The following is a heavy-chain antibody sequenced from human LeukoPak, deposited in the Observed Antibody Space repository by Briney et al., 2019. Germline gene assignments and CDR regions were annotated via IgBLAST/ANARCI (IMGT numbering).Heavy chain of an antibody. Sequence: RPGGSLRLSCAASGFTFSSYAMHWVRQTPGKGLEYVSAISTNGGGTYYANSVKGRFTISRDNSKNTLYLQMGSLRAEDMAVYFCARYCSGVTCYSGYDYWGQGTLVTVSS. CDR3: ARYCSGVTCYSGYDY. CDR1: GFTFSSYA. D-gene: IGHD2-15*01. CDR2: ISTNGGGT. V-gene: IGHV3-64*01. J-gene: IGHJ4*02.